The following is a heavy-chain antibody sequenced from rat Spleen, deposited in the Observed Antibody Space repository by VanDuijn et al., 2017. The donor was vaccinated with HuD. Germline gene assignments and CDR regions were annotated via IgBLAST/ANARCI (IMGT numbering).Heavy chain of an antibody. D-gene: IGHD2-1*01. V-gene: IGHV5-58*01. CDR2: VSSDGVNT. CDR1: GFTFSRYW. Sequence: EVQLVETGGGLVQPGKSLKLSCVASGFTFSRYWMYWVRQAPGKGLEWVSSVSSDGVNTYYPDSVKGRFTISRDNAKSTLYLQVDSPRSEDTAIYYCARRGPTDYFDYWGQGVMVTVSS. J-gene: IGHJ2*01. CDR3: ARRGPTDYFDY.